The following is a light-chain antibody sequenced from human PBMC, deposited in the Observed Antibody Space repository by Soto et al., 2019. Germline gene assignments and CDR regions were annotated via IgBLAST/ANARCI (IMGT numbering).Light chain of an antibody. V-gene: IGKV1-5*03. CDR2: KAS. Sequence: DIQMTQSPSTLSASVGRRVTITCRASQSISSWLAWYQQKPGKAPKLMIYKASTLKSGVPSRFSGSGYGTEFTLTISSLQTDDFATYYCQHYNSYSEAFGQGTKVDIK. CDR1: QSISSW. J-gene: IGKJ1*01. CDR3: QHYNSYSEA.